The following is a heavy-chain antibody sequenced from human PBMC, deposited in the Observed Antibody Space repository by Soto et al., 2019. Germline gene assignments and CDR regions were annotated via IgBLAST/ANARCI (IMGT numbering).Heavy chain of an antibody. CDR3: ARDRPDNNHYYHRFDP. CDR2: IIPIFGTA. J-gene: IGHJ5*02. V-gene: IGHV1-69*06. CDR1: GGTFSSYA. Sequence: QVQLVQSGAEVKKPGSSVKVSCKASGGTFSSYAISWVRQAPGQGLEWMGGIIPIFGTANYAQKFQGRVTITADKSTSTAYMELSSLRSADTAVYYCARDRPDNNHYYHRFDPWGQGTLVTVSS. D-gene: IGHD3-22*01.